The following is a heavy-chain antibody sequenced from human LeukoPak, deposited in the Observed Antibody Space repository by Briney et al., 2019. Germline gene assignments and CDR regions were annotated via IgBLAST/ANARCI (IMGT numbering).Heavy chain of an antibody. J-gene: IGHJ4*02. CDR1: GGSISSGDYY. D-gene: IGHD3-10*01. V-gene: IGHV4-30-4*01. CDR3: ARHVSDYYGSTYYFDY. CDR2: IYYSGST. Sequence: PSETLSLTCTVSGGSISSGDYYWSWIRQPPGKGLEWIGYIYYSGSTYYNPSLKSRVTISVDTSKNQFSLKLSSVTAADTAVYYCARHVSDYYGSTYYFDYWGQGTLVTVSS.